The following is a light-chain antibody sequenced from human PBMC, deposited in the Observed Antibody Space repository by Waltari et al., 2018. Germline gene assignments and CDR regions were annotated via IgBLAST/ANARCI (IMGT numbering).Light chain of an antibody. J-gene: IGLJ2*01. CDR2: DDS. CDR1: NLGLKS. V-gene: IGLV3-21*02. CDR3: QVWDSSSDHPVV. Sequence: SYVLTPPPSVSVAPGQTARITFWGNNLGLKSVHLYQQKPGQAPVLVVYDDSDRPSGIPERFSGSNSGNTATLTISRVEAGDEADYYCQVWDSSSDHPVVFGGGTKLTVL.